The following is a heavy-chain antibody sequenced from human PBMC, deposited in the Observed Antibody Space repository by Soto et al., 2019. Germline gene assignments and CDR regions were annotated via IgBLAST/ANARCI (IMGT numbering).Heavy chain of an antibody. CDR3: AKDPVPQLLPSWWFDP. J-gene: IGHJ5*02. CDR1: GFAFGAYG. CDR2: ISGAGGNT. D-gene: IGHD2-2*01. Sequence: EVQLLESGGGLVQPGGSLRLSCAASGFAFGAYGMTWVRQAPGKGLEWVSVISGAGGNTYYADSVKGRFTVSRDNSKKMLYLEMNSLRVEDTAIYYCAKDPVPQLLPSWWFDPWGQGTRVTVSS. V-gene: IGHV3-23*01.